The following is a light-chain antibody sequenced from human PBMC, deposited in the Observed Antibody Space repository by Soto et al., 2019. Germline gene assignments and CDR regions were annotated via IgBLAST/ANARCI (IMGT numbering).Light chain of an antibody. V-gene: IGLV2-14*01. CDR3: ASYTIKTTYV. Sequence: QSALTQPASVSGSPGQSITISCTGTNVDVGCYNYVSWYQHHPGKAPKLLIFEVSNRPSGVSNRFSGSKSGNTASLTISGLQSEDEADYYCASYTIKTTYVFGSGTKVTVL. CDR1: NVDVGCYNY. J-gene: IGLJ1*01. CDR2: EVS.